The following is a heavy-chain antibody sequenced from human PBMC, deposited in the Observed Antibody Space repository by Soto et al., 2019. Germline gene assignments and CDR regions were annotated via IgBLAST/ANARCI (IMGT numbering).Heavy chain of an antibody. D-gene: IGHD3-10*01. CDR2: FKHTGGGST. CDR3: ASNYGSGVEMDV. CDR1: GYTFSGYY. V-gene: IGHV1-46*01. J-gene: IGHJ6*04. Sequence: QVQLVQSGAEVKKPGASVKLSCKPSGYTFSGYYVHWVRQAPGQGLEWMGVFKHTGGGSTSYAQRFQGRVTVTRDTSTSTVYMELGSLRFDDTAVYFCASNYGSGVEMDVWGEWTRVTVSS.